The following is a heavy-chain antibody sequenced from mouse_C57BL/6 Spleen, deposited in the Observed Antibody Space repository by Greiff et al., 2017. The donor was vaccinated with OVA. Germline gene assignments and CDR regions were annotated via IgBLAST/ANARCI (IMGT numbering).Heavy chain of an antibody. D-gene: IGHD1-1*01. CDR2: ISYDGSN. CDR3: ARGVVPTYWYFDV. V-gene: IGHV3-6*01. CDR1: GYSITSGYY. Sequence: DVKLVESGPGLVKPSQSLSLTCSVTGYSITSGYYWNWIRQFPGNKLEWMGYISYDGSNNYNPSLKNRISITRDTSKNQFFLKLNSVTTEDTATYYCARGVVPTYWYFDVWGTGTTVTVSS. J-gene: IGHJ1*03.